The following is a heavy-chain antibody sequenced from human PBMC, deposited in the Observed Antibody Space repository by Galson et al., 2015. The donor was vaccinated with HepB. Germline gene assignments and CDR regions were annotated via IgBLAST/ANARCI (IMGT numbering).Heavy chain of an antibody. D-gene: IGHD5-24*01. CDR2: ISTGGSDI. Sequence: SLRLSCAASRFPFTTYSMNWIRQAPGKGLEWIAYISTGGSDIFYADSVRGRFTISRDNGENSLFLQMNGLRVEDTAVYYCARGGGVYTGYNLFDFWGQGTLVTVSS. CDR1: RFPFTTYS. V-gene: IGHV3-21*05. J-gene: IGHJ4*02. CDR3: ARGGGVYTGYNLFDF.